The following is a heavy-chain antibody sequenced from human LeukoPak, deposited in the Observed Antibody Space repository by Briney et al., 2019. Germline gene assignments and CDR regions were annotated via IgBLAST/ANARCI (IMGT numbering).Heavy chain of an antibody. CDR1: GLTFSSYG. Sequence: GGSLRLSCAASGLTFSSYGMHWVRQAPGKGLEWVAVIRYDGSNKYYADSVKGRFTISRDNSKNTLYLQMNSLRAEDTAVYYCARMYYYYYGMDVWGQGTTVTVSS. V-gene: IGHV3-33*01. J-gene: IGHJ6*02. CDR3: ARMYYYYYGMDV. CDR2: IRYDGSNK.